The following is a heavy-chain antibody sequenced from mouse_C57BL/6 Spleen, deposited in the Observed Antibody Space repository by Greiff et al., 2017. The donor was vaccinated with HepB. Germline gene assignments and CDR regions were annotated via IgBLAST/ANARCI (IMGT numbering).Heavy chain of an antibody. Sequence: QVQLKQPGAELVKPGASVKMSCKASGYTFTSYWITWVKQRPGQGLEWIGDIYPGSGSTNYNEKFKSKATLTVDTSSSTAYMQLSSLTSEDSAVYYCARRGDYYGTAMDYWGQGTSVTVAS. CDR1: GYTFTSYW. V-gene: IGHV1-55*01. CDR2: IYPGSGST. CDR3: ARRGDYYGTAMDY. J-gene: IGHJ4*01. D-gene: IGHD1-1*01.